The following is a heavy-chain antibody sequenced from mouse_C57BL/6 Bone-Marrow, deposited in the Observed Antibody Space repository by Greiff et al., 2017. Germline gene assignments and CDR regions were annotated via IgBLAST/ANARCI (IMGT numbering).Heavy chain of an antibody. CDR3: TGGGFLPGYAMDY. D-gene: IGHD2-10*01. CDR2: IRLKSDNYST. J-gene: IGHJ4*01. Sequence: EVMLVESGGGLVQPGGSMKLSCVASGFTFSNYWMNWVRQSPEKGLEWVAQIRLKSDNYSTHYAVSVKGRFTISRNDSKSSVYRQMNNLRAEDTGMYYWTGGGFLPGYAMDYWGQGTSVTVSS. V-gene: IGHV6-3*01. CDR1: GFTFSNYW.